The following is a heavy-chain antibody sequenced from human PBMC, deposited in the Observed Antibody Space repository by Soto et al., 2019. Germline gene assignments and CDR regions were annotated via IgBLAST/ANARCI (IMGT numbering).Heavy chain of an antibody. CDR1: GYTFTSYG. J-gene: IGHJ5*02. CDR3: ARVVGDLGHWFDP. CDR2: ISAYNYNT. V-gene: IGHV1-18*01. D-gene: IGHD1-26*01. Sequence: QVQLVQSGAEVKKPGASVKVSCKASGYTFTSYGLSWVRQAPGQGLEWMGRISAYNYNTNYAQKLQGRVTMTTDTSTSTAYTELRSLRSDGAAVYYCARVVGDLGHWFDPWGQGTLVTVSS.